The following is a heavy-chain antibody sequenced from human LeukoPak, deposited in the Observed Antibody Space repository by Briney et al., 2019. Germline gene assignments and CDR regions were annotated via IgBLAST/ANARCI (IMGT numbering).Heavy chain of an antibody. Sequence: SETLSLTCTVSGGSISSGDYYWSWIRQPPGKGLEWIGYIYYSGSTYYNPSLKSRVTISVDTSKNQFSLKLSSVTAADTAVYYCARDRGRGTVTTYWFDPWGQGTLVTVSS. V-gene: IGHV4-30-4*01. CDR3: ARDRGRGTVTTYWFDP. CDR2: IYYSGST. CDR1: GGSISSGDYY. D-gene: IGHD4-17*01. J-gene: IGHJ5*02.